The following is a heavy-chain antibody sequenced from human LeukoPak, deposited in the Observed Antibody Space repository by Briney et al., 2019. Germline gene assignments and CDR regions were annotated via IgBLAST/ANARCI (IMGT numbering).Heavy chain of an antibody. CDR1: GYTFTGYY. Sequence: APVKVSCKASGYTFTGYYIHWVRQSPGQGLEWMGWINPDSGGTNYAQKFQGGVTMTRDTSISTAYMELSRLRSDDTAVYYCARDGLGGSGAFDIWGQGTLVSVSS. CDR3: ARDGLGGSGAFDI. CDR2: INPDSGGT. D-gene: IGHD3-16*01. V-gene: IGHV1-2*02. J-gene: IGHJ3*02.